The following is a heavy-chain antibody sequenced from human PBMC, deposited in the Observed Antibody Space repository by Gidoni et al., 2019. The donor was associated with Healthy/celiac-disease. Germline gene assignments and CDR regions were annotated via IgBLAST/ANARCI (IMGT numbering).Heavy chain of an antibody. J-gene: IGHJ4*02. CDR1: GFTFSSYG. Sequence: QVQLVESGGGVVQPGRSLRLSCAASGFTFSSYGMHWVRQAPGKGLEWVAVIWYDGSNKYYADSVKGRFTISRDNSKNTLYLQMNSLRAEDTAVYYCARDGLEGAPDYWGQGTLVTVSS. CDR3: ARDGLEGAPDY. D-gene: IGHD1-1*01. V-gene: IGHV3-33*01. CDR2: IWYDGSNK.